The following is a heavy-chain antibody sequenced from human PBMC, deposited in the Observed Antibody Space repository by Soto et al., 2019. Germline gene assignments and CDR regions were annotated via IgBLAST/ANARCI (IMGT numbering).Heavy chain of an antibody. D-gene: IGHD3-10*01. CDR2: INPNSGGT. V-gene: IGHV1-2*04. CDR1: GYTFTGYY. CDR3: ARGGLHTIGFYYYYMDV. Sequence: ASVKVSCKASGYTFTGYYMHWVRQAPGQGLEWMGWINPNSGGTNYAQKFQGWVTMTRDTSISTAYMELSRLRSDDTAVYYCARGGLHTIGFYYYYMDVWGKGTTVTVSS. J-gene: IGHJ6*03.